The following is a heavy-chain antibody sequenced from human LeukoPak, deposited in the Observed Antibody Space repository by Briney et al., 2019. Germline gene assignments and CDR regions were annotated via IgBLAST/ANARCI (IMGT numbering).Heavy chain of an antibody. CDR2: IYADGRT. J-gene: IGHJ4*02. Sequence: PGGSLRLSCAASGFTVRTNYMNWVRQAPGKGLEWVSIIYADGRTFYADSVKGRFTISRDNSKNTLYLQMNSLRAEDTAVYYCARAYPPPAAGFDYWGQGTLVTVSS. V-gene: IGHV3-53*01. CDR3: ARAYPPPAAGFDY. CDR1: GFTVRTNY. D-gene: IGHD6-13*01.